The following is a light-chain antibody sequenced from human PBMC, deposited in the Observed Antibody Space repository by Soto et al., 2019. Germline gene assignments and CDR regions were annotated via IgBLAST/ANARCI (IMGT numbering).Light chain of an antibody. V-gene: IGLV2-23*02. CDR3: CSYAGSSTSVV. CDR2: EVS. Sequence: QSVLTQPASVSGSPGQSITISCTGTSSDVGSYNLVSWYQQHPGKPPKLMIYEVSKRPSGVSNRFSGSKSGNTASLTISGLQAEDEADYYCCSYAGSSTSVVFGGGTKVTVL. J-gene: IGLJ2*01. CDR1: SSDVGSYNL.